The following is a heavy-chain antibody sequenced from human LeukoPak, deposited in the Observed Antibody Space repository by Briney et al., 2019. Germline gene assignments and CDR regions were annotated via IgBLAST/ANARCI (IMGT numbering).Heavy chain of an antibody. V-gene: IGHV3-74*01. CDR2: INTDGSRT. Sequence: GGSLRLSCAASGFTFSRYWMHWVRQAPGKGLVWVSRINTDGSRTTYADSVKGRFTISGDNAKNTVYLLMNSLRAEDTAVYYCARVALGSYNWFDPWGQGTLVTVSS. J-gene: IGHJ5*02. D-gene: IGHD3-10*01. CDR3: ARVALGSYNWFDP. CDR1: GFTFSRYW.